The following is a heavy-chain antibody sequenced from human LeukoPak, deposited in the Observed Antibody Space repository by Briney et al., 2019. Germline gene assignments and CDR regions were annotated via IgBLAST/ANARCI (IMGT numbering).Heavy chain of an antibody. Sequence: ASVKVSCKASGYTFTSYDINWVRQVTGQGLEWMGWMNPKSGNTGYAQKFQGRVTITRNTSVSTAYMEVSSLRYEDTAVYYCARRAVDNSYYYYMDVWGKGTTVTISS. CDR2: MNPKSGNT. J-gene: IGHJ6*03. CDR1: GYTFTSYD. CDR3: ARRAVDNSYYYYMDV. D-gene: IGHD6-19*01. V-gene: IGHV1-8*03.